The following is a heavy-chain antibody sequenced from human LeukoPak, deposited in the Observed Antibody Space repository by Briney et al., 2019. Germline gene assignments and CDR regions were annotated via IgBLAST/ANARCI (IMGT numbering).Heavy chain of an antibody. Sequence: SLSLSCTASGLTHRDYAMNWVGQAPGKGLEWVGFIRSKDFGGKTEYGASVAGRDHIPREDSKNIAYLQINSLNTEDSAFYYCTRESAPWDTDYDYMDVWGQGTTVTVSS. CDR1: GLTHRDYA. CDR3: TRESAPWDTDYDYMDV. D-gene: IGHD4/OR15-4a*01. CDR2: IRSKDFGGKT. V-gene: IGHV3-49*04. J-gene: IGHJ6*02.